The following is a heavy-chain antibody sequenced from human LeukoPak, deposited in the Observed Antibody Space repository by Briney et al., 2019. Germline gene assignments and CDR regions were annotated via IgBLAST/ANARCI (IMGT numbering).Heavy chain of an antibody. V-gene: IGHV3-23*01. J-gene: IGHJ4*02. Sequence: GGSLRLSCAASGFTFSSYAMSWVRQAPGKGLEWVSAISGSGGSTYYADSVKGRFTISRDNSKNTLYLQMNSLRAEDTAVYYCAKSWGSIWLGEPTPPDYWGQGTLVTVSS. CDR1: GFTFSSYA. CDR2: ISGSGGST. D-gene: IGHD3-10*01. CDR3: AKSWGSIWLGEPTPPDY.